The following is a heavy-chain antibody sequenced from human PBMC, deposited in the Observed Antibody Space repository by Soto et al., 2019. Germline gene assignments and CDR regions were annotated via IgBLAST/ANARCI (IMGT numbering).Heavy chain of an antibody. CDR3: AKSRYSDSSGDFYDY. V-gene: IGHV3-23*01. D-gene: IGHD3-22*01. Sequence: PRGSLRLSCAASAFTFNNYAMSWVRQAPGKGLEWVSGIGGSGRTTYYADSVKGRFTISRDNSNNTLFLQMNSLRAEDTAVYYCAKSRYSDSSGDFYDYWGQGTLVTVSS. J-gene: IGHJ4*02. CDR2: IGGSGRTT. CDR1: AFTFNNYA.